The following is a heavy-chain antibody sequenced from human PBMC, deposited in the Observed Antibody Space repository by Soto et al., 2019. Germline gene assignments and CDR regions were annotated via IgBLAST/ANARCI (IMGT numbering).Heavy chain of an antibody. V-gene: IGHV1-3*01. CDR1: GDTFTDYA. CDR3: AGGVGATAATFDY. J-gene: IGHJ4*02. D-gene: IGHD1-26*01. CDR2: INPGNGDT. Sequence: QVHLVQSGAEVKKPGASVKVSCKASGDTFTDYAIHWGRQAPRQRLEWLAWINPGNGDTQYSQKFQGRVTLTRDTAATTAYMELSSLRSEDTSVYFCAGGVGATAATFDYWGQGTLVTVSS.